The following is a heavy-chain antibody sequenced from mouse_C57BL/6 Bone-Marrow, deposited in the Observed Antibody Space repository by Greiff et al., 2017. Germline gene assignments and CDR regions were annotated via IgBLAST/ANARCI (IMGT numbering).Heavy chain of an antibody. J-gene: IGHJ3*01. CDR2: IYPGGGYT. V-gene: IGHV1-63*01. CDR1: GYTFTNYW. D-gene: IGHD2-2*01. CDR3: ARGGLRRGSWFAY. Sequence: VQLQQSGAELVRPGTSVKMSCKASGYTFTNYWIGWAKQRPGHGLEWIGDIYPGGGYTNYNEKFKGKATLTADNSASTAYMQFSSLTSEDSAIYYCARGGLRRGSWFAYWGQGTLVTVSA.